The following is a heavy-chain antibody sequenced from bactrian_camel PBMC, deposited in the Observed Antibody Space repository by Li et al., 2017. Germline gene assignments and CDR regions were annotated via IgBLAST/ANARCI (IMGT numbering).Heavy chain of an antibody. CDR2: IDIGGAA. V-gene: IGHV3S53*01. Sequence: HVQLVESGGGSVQPGGSLRLSCVLSGDTFSTYYMAWFRNEREAVAAIDIGGAATYTHSVKGRFTISKDPAKNTLYLHMNRLKPEDTATYYCAEDQDAEYWVRAVCPESPTPDHFPYWGQGTQVTVS. CDR3: AEDQDAEYWVRAVCPESPTPDHFPY. CDR1: GDTFSTYY. J-gene: IGHJ4*01. D-gene: IGHD1*01.